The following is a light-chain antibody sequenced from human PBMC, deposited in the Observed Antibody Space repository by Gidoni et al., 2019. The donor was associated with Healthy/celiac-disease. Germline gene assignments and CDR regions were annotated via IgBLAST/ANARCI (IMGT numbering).Light chain of an antibody. CDR3: MQAQQTPIT. J-gene: IGKJ5*01. Sequence: IVMTQSPLSLPVTPGEPASISCRSSQSLLHSNGYNYLDWYLQNPGQSPQLLIYLGSNRASGVPERFSGSGSGTDFTLKISRVEAEDVGVYYCMQAQQTPITFGQGTRLEIK. CDR1: QSLLHSNGYNY. CDR2: LGS. V-gene: IGKV2-28*01.